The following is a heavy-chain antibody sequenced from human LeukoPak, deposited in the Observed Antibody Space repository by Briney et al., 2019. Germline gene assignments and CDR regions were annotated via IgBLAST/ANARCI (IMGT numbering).Heavy chain of an antibody. CDR3: AKGRSSGPQYNWFDP. CDR2: ISGSGGST. J-gene: IGHJ5*02. V-gene: IGHV3-23*01. D-gene: IGHD1-26*01. CDR1: GGSISSGGYY. Sequence: ETLSLTCTVSGGSISSGGYYWSWIRQAPGKGLEWVSAISGSGGSTYYADSVKGRFTISRDNSKNTLYLQMNSLRAEDTAVYYCAKGRSSGPQYNWFDPWGQGTLVTVSS.